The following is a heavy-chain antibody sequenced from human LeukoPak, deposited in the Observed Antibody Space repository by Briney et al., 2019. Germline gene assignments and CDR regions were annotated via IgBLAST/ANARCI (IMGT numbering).Heavy chain of an antibody. J-gene: IGHJ3*02. V-gene: IGHV1-69*04. CDR3: ASPSAMNAFDI. Sequence: SVKVSCKASGYTFTSYGISWVRQAPGQGLEWMGRIIPIFGIANYAQKFQGRVTITADKSTSTAYMELSSLRSEDTAVYYCASPSAMNAFDIWGQGTMVTVSS. CDR2: IIPIFGIA. CDR1: GYTFTSYG.